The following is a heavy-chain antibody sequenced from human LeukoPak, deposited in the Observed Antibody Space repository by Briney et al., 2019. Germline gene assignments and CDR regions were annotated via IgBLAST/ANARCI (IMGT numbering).Heavy chain of an antibody. CDR1: GYTFTSYD. V-gene: IGHV1-8*03. D-gene: IGHD6-19*01. Sequence: GVSVKVSCKASGYTFTSYDINGVRQATGQGLEWMGWMNPNRGNTGDAQKFHGRVTITRNTSISKAYMELSSLRSEDTAVYYCARGGSSGWYGGYYYYYMDVWGKGTTVTVSS. CDR3: ARGGSSGWYGGYYYYYMDV. J-gene: IGHJ6*03. CDR2: MNPNRGNT.